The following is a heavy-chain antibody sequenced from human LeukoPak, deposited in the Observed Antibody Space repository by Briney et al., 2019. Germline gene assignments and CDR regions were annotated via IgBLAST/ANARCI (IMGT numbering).Heavy chain of an antibody. Sequence: SETLSHTCAVYGGSFSGYYWSWIRQPPGKGLEWIGEINHNGSTNYNPSLKSRVTISVDTSKNQFSLKLSSVTAADTAVYYCARAASYDFWSGYRSPGPIDYWGQGTLVTVSS. J-gene: IGHJ4*02. CDR1: GGSFSGYY. CDR2: INHNGST. CDR3: ARAASYDFWSGYRSPGPIDY. D-gene: IGHD3-3*01. V-gene: IGHV4-34*01.